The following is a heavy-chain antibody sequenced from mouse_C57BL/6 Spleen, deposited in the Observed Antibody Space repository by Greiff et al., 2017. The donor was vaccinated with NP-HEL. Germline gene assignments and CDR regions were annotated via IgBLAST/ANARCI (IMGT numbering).Heavy chain of an antibody. CDR3: ARKGNSNYEVDY. V-gene: IGHV1-64*01. CDR1: GYTFTSYW. Sequence: QVQLQQSGAELVKPGASVKLSCKASGYTFTSYWMHWVKQRPGQGLEWIGMIHPNSGSTNYNEKFKSKATLTVDKSSSTAYMQLSSLTSEDSAVYYCARKGNSNYEVDYWGQGTTLTVSS. D-gene: IGHD2-5*01. CDR2: IHPNSGST. J-gene: IGHJ2*01.